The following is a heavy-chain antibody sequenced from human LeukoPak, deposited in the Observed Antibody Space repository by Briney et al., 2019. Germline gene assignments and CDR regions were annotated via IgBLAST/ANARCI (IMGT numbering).Heavy chain of an antibody. CDR2: IWYDGSNK. Sequence: GRSLRLSCAASGFTFSIYGMHWVRQAPGKGLEWVAVIWYDGSNKYYADSVKGRFTISRDNSKNTLYLQMNSLRAEDTAVYYCARDEVATTYGGVYYFDYWGQGTLVTVSS. V-gene: IGHV3-33*01. D-gene: IGHD5-12*01. CDR1: GFTFSIYG. J-gene: IGHJ4*02. CDR3: ARDEVATTYGGVYYFDY.